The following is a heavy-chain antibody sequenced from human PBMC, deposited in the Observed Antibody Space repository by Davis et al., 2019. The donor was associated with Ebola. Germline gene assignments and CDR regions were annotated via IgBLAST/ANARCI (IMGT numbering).Heavy chain of an antibody. Sequence: GESLKISCKGSGYSFTSYWIGWVRQMPGKGLELMGRIDPSDSYTNYSPSFQGHVTISADKSISTAYLQLSSLKASDTAMYYFSRLIPEWYYDSSMVPAAFDIWGQGTMVTVSS. V-gene: IGHV5-10-1*01. J-gene: IGHJ3*02. D-gene: IGHD3-22*01. CDR3: SRLIPEWYYDSSMVPAAFDI. CDR2: IDPSDSYT. CDR1: GYSFTSYW.